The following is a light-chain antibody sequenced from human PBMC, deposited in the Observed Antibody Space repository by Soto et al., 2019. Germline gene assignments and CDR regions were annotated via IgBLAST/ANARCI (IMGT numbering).Light chain of an antibody. Sequence: IQLTQSPSSLSASVGDRVSITCRASQEIKTYLAWYQQKQGKAPKLLISGTFTLQSGVPSRFNGSGSGTDFTLTISRLQPEDFATYYFQHLNNYPPFTFGPGTKVDLE. CDR2: GTF. J-gene: IGKJ3*01. V-gene: IGKV1-9*01. CDR3: QHLNNYPPFT. CDR1: QEIKTY.